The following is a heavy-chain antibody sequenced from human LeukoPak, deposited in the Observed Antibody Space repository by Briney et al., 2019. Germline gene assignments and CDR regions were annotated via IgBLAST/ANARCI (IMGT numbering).Heavy chain of an antibody. CDR2: IYYSGST. J-gene: IGHJ4*02. Sequence: PSETLSLTCTVSGGSISSGDYYWSWIRQPPGKGLEWIGYIYYSGSTYYNPSLKSRVTISVDTSKNQFSLKLSSVTAADTAVYYCARVKPPESLLEYWGQGTLVTVSS. V-gene: IGHV4-30-4*08. CDR1: GGSISSGDYY. CDR3: ARVKPPESLLEY.